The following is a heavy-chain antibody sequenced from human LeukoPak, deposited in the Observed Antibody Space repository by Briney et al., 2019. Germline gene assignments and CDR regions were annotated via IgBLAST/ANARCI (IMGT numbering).Heavy chain of an antibody. Sequence: GGSLRLSCAASGFTFSSYWMSWVRQAPGKGLEWVANIKQDGSEKYYVDSVKGRFTISRDNAKNSLYLQMNSLRAEDTAVYYCARAFTYSGYGSFDYWGQGTLVTVSS. V-gene: IGHV3-7*01. D-gene: IGHD5-12*01. CDR1: GFTFSSYW. CDR3: ARAFTYSGYGSFDY. J-gene: IGHJ4*02. CDR2: IKQDGSEK.